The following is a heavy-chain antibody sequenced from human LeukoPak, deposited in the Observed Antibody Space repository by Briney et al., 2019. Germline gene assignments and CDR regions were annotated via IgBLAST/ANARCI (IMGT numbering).Heavy chain of an antibody. Sequence: SETLSLTCTVSGGSISSYYWSWIRQPPGKGLEWIGYIYYSGSTNYNPSLKSRVTISVDTSKTQFSLKLSSVTAADTAVYYCARGGYCSSTRCYTSFFLDYWGQGTLVTVSS. J-gene: IGHJ4*02. CDR3: ARGGYCSSTRCYTSFFLDY. CDR1: GGSISSYY. V-gene: IGHV4-59*08. D-gene: IGHD2-2*02. CDR2: IYYSGST.